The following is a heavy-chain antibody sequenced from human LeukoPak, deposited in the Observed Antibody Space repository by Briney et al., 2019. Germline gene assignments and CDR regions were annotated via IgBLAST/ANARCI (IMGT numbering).Heavy chain of an antibody. Sequence: ASVKVSCKASGHTFTNFGITWVRQAPGQGLEWMGWISGDNGNTNYAQRLQGRVTMTIETATTTGYMELRSLRSDDTAVYYCAKNRGTTWWELVDFWGQGTLATVSS. CDR3: AKNRGTTWWELVDF. V-gene: IGHV1-18*01. D-gene: IGHD1-7*01. CDR1: GHTFTNFG. CDR2: ISGDNGNT. J-gene: IGHJ4*02.